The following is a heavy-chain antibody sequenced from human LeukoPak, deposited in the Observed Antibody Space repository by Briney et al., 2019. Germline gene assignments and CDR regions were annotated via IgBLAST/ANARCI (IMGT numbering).Heavy chain of an antibody. D-gene: IGHD5-24*01. CDR3: AREEMAVSGYFDY. J-gene: IGHJ4*02. V-gene: IGHV3-30*14. CDR1: ELTFNNYA. CDR2: ISYDGSTI. Sequence: GGSLRLSCAASELTFNNYAVHWVRQAPGKGLQWVAVISYDGSTIHYADSVKGRFTISRDNSKSMVYLQMNSLRADDTAVYYCAREEMAVSGYFDYWGQGILVTVSS.